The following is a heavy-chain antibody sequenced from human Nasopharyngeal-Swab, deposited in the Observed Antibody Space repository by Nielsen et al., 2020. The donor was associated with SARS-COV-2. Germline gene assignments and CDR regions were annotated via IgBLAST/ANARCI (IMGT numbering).Heavy chain of an antibody. V-gene: IGHV3-23*01. CDR1: GFTFSSYA. D-gene: IGHD2-15*01. CDR2: ISGSGGST. Sequence: GESLKISCAASGFTFSSYAMSWVRQAPGKGLEWVSAISGSGGSTYYADSVKGRFTISRDNSKNTLYLQMNSLRAEDTAVYYCAKSLGYCSGGSCYEYAFDIWGQGTMVTVSS. J-gene: IGHJ3*02. CDR3: AKSLGYCSGGSCYEYAFDI.